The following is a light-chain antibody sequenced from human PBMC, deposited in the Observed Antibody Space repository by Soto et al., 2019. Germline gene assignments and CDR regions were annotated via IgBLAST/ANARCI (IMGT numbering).Light chain of an antibody. CDR1: SSDVGSHNL. CDR3: CSYAGSSPYV. V-gene: IGLV2-23*02. CDR2: EVS. J-gene: IGLJ1*01. Sequence: SVLNRAGYGYGFHRESISITCTGTSSDVGSHNLVSWYQQHPGKGPKLMIYEVSKRPSGVSNRFSGSKSGNTASLTISGLQAEDEADYYCCSYAGSSPYVFGTGTKVTVL.